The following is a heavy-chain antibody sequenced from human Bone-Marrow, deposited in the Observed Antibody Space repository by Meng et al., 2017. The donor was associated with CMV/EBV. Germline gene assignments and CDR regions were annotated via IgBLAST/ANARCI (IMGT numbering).Heavy chain of an antibody. CDR2: INPNSGGT. V-gene: IGHV1-18*01. CDR3: ARSSSFLRGDY. D-gene: IGHD6-6*01. Sequence: ASVKVSCKASGGTFSSYTISWVRQAPGQGLEWMGRINPNSGGTNYAQKFQGRVTMTTDTSTSTAYMELRSLRSDDTAVYYCARSSSFLRGDYWGQGTLVTFSS. CDR1: GGTFSSYT. J-gene: IGHJ4*02.